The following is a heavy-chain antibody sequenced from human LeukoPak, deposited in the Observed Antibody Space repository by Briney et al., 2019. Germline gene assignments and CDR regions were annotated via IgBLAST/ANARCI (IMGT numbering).Heavy chain of an antibody. V-gene: IGHV3-74*01. CDR3: AKGVGVYTNWFDP. J-gene: IGHJ5*02. CDR1: GLTFTTYW. Sequence: GGSLRLSCAASGLTFTTYWMHWVRQAPGKGLVWISRINGDGSSTNYADSVKGRFTISRDNSKNTLYVQMNSLRAEDTAVYYCAKGVGVYTNWFDPWGQGTLVTVSS. CDR2: INGDGSST. D-gene: IGHD3-10*01.